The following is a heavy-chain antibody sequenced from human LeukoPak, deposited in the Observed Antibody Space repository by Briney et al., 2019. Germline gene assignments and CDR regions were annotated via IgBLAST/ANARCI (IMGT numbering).Heavy chain of an antibody. D-gene: IGHD2-8*01. J-gene: IGHJ4*02. CDR3: SSRPAGTNLYRVFDY. Sequence: SETLSLTCSVSGGSINSHYWSWIRQPPGKRLEWIGYIFNTGNTNYNPSLASRVTMSVDTSRAQFFLRLSPVTAADTAIYYWSSRPAGTNLYRVFDYWGQGTLVTVSS. CDR1: GGSINSHY. CDR2: IFNTGNT. V-gene: IGHV4-59*11.